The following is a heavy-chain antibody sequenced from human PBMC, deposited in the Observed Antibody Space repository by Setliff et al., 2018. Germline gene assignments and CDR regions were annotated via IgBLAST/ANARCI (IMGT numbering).Heavy chain of an antibody. V-gene: IGHV4-4*07. D-gene: IGHD1-26*01. CDR3: AKDNTIVGATDY. J-gene: IGHJ4*02. Sequence: PSETLSLTCTVSGVSIRSYYWSWIRQSAGKGLEWIGRIYTSGATTYSPSLKSRVSISADTSKNLFSLRLKSVTAADTAVYYCAKDNTIVGATDYWGQGALVTVSS. CDR1: GVSIRSYY. CDR2: IYTSGAT.